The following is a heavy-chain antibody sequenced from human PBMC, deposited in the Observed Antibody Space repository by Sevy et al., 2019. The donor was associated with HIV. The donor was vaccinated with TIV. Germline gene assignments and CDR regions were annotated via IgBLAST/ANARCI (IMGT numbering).Heavy chain of an antibody. CDR1: GISFTTSG. V-gene: IGHV3-30*18. Sequence: GGSLRLSCVVSGISFTTSGMHWVCQAPGKGLEWVAVISYHGRDKFYAESVKGRSTISRDNSKNMLYLQMNSLRAEDTAVYYCAKDFTGYNGMDVWGQGTKVTVSS. J-gene: IGHJ6*02. CDR2: ISYHGRDK. D-gene: IGHD3-9*01. CDR3: AKDFTGYNGMDV.